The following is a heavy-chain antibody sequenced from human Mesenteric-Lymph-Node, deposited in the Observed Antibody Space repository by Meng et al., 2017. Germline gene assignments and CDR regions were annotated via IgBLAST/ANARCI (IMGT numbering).Heavy chain of an antibody. J-gene: IGHJ5*02. CDR1: GGSINNNNYY. D-gene: IGHD6-13*01. CDR3: ARGYSKNWFDP. Sequence: ESLKISCTVSGGSINNNNYYWGWIRQPPERGLEWIGNIYSSGSTYYNPSLKSRVTISLDTSKNQFSLKLSSVTAADTAVYYCARGYSKNWFDPWGQGTLVTVSS. CDR2: IYSSGST. V-gene: IGHV4-39*07.